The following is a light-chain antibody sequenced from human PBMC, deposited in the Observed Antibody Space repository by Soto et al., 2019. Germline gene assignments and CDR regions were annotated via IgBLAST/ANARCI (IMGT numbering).Light chain of an antibody. V-gene: IGLV1-51*01. J-gene: IGLJ3*02. CDR1: SSNIGSHF. CDR2: DDT. Sequence: QSVLTQPPSVSAAPGQKVTMSCSGRSSNIGSHFVAWYQQLPETAPKLLIYDDTKRPYGIPGRFSGSKSGTSATLGITGLQTGDEADYYCGTWDSSLSVVVFGGGTKLTVL. CDR3: GTWDSSLSVVV.